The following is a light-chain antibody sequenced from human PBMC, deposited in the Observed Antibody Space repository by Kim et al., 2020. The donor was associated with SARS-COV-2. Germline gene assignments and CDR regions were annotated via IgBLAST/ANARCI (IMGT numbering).Light chain of an antibody. CDR1: QSIGSY. Sequence: DIQMTQSPSTLSASVGDRVTITCRASQSIGSYLAWYQQKPGKAPNLLIYKASSLESGVPSRFSGSGSGTEFTLTISSLQPDDFATYYCQQYNSYPYTFGQGTKLEIK. CDR2: KAS. CDR3: QQYNSYPYT. J-gene: IGKJ2*01. V-gene: IGKV1-5*03.